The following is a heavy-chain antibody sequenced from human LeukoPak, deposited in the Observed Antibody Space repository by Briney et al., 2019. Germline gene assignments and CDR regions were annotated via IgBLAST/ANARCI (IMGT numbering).Heavy chain of an antibody. D-gene: IGHD1-26*01. J-gene: IGHJ4*02. V-gene: IGHV4-59*08. CDR3: ARHGGTIDYFDY. CDR2: ISYGGAT. CDR1: GGSISTFY. Sequence: SETLSLTCTVSGGSISTFYWSWIRQPPGKQLEWIGYISYGGATSYNPSLKRRVTISVNSPKNYFSLRLTSLTAADTALYYCARHGGTIDYFDYWGPGSLVTVSS.